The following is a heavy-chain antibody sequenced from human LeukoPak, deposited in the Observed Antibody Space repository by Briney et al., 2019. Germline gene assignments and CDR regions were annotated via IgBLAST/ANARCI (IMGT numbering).Heavy chain of an antibody. CDR3: ARGSGAGYGSVQVDY. J-gene: IGHJ4*02. D-gene: IGHD3-10*01. Sequence: GGSLRLSCAASGFTFSSYDMHWVRQATGKGLEWVSAIGTAGDTYYPGSVKGRFTISRENAKNSLYLQMNSLRAGDTAVYYCARGSGAGYGSVQVDYWGQGTLVTVSS. CDR2: IGTAGDT. CDR1: GFTFSSYD. V-gene: IGHV3-13*01.